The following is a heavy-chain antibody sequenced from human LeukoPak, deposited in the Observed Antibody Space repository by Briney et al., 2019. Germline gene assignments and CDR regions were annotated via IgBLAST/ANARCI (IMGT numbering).Heavy chain of an antibody. J-gene: IGHJ5*02. CDR3: ARHHASTYYYDSSGPNWFDP. Sequence: GSSVKVSCKASGGTFSSYAISWVRQAPGQGLEWMGRIIPIFGTANYAQKFQGRVTITTDESTSTAYMELSSLRSEDTAVYYCARHHASTYYYDSSGPNWFDPWGQGTLATVSS. V-gene: IGHV1-69*05. CDR1: GGTFSSYA. D-gene: IGHD3-22*01. CDR2: IIPIFGTA.